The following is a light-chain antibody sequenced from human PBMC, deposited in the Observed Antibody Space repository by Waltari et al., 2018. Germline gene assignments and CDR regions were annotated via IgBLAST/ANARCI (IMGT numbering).Light chain of an antibody. CDR1: QSVFYNSNNKNY. CDR2: WAS. V-gene: IGKV4-1*01. Sequence: IVVTQSPEFLAVSLGETATINCKSSQSVFYNSNNKNYLAWYQQKPGQPPKLLISWASSRESGVPDRFSGSGSGTEFTLTISRLQAEDVAVYFCQQYYGTPLTFGGGTKVDI. J-gene: IGKJ4*01. CDR3: QQYYGTPLT.